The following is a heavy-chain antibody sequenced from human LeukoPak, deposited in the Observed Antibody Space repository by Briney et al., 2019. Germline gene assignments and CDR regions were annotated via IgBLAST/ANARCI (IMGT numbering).Heavy chain of an antibody. Sequence: PGGSLRLSCAASGFTFSNAWMSWVRQAPGKGLEWVGRIKSKTDGGTTDYAAPVKGRFTISRDDSKNTLYLQMNSLKTEDTAVYYCTTAGTVTTRATLYYFDYWGQRTLVTVSS. CDR1: GFTFSNAW. CDR3: TTAGTVTTRATLYYFDY. V-gene: IGHV3-15*01. D-gene: IGHD4-17*01. CDR2: IKSKTDGGTT. J-gene: IGHJ4*02.